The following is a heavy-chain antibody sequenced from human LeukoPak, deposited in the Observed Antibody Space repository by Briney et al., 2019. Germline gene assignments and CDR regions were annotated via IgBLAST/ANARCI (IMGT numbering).Heavy chain of an antibody. CDR2: ISSGSSTI. CDR1: GFTFSNYG. J-gene: IGHJ4*02. CDR3: AGGSTDIVATISYY. Sequence: PGGSLRLSCAASGFTFSNYGMNWVRQTPGKGLEWVSYISSGSSTIYNADSVKGRFTISRDNAKNSLYPQMNSLRDEDTAVYYCAGGSTDIVATISYYWGQGTLVTVSS. V-gene: IGHV3-48*02. D-gene: IGHD5-12*01.